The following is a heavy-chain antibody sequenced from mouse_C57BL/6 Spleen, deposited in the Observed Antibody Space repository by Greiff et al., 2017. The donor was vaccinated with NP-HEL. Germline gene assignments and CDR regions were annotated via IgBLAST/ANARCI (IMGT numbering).Heavy chain of an antibody. V-gene: IGHV3-6*01. CDR1: GYSITSGYY. D-gene: IGHD2-5*01. CDR2: ISYDGSN. Sequence: EVKLEESGPGLVKPSQSLSLTCSVTGYSITSGYYWNWIRQFPGNKLEWMGYISYDGSNNYNPSLKNRISITRDTSKNQFFLKLNSVTTEDTATYYCAREDYSNYAMDYWGQGTSVTVSS. J-gene: IGHJ4*01. CDR3: AREDYSNYAMDY.